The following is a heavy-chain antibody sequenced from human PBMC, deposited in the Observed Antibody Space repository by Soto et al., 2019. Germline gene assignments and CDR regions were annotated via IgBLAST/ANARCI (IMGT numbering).Heavy chain of an antibody. CDR1: GDTFTNFG. V-gene: IGHV1-18*01. Sequence: HLVQSGPEVKKPGASITVSCKTSGDTFTNFGLSWVRQAPGQGLEWMGWIATYNSNRNYAQKFQGRLTLTRELSTSTAYMELKSLRYDDTAVYYCATVLRGVVNWFDPWGQGTLVTVSS. J-gene: IGHJ5*02. CDR3: ATVLRGVVNWFDP. CDR2: IATYNSNR. D-gene: IGHD3-10*01.